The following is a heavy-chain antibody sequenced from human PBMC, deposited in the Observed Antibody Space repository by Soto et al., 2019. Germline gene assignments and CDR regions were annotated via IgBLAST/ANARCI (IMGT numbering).Heavy chain of an antibody. CDR1: GFIFSSYG. CDR2: ISSDGSNK. J-gene: IGHJ5*02. D-gene: IGHD6-13*01. V-gene: IGHV3-30*18. Sequence: QVQLVESGGGVVQPGRSLRLSCAASGFIFSSYGMHWVRQAPGKGLEWVAVISSDGSNKYYADSVKGRFTISRDNSKNTLYLQMNSLRAEDTAVYYWAKDKAAGYNWFDPWGQGTLVTVSS. CDR3: AKDKAAGYNWFDP.